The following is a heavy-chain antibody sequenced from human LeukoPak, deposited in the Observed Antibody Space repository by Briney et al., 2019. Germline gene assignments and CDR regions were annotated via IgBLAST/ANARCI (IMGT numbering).Heavy chain of an antibody. Sequence: NPSETLSLTCAVSGYSISSGYYWGWIRQPPGKGLEWIGYIYYSGSTNYNPSLKSRVTISVDTSKNQFSLKLSSVTAADTAVYYCARLRYCSSTSCPGLDYWGQGTLVTVSS. CDR2: IYYSGST. J-gene: IGHJ4*02. CDR3: ARLRYCSSTSCPGLDY. D-gene: IGHD2-2*01. CDR1: GYSISSGYY. V-gene: IGHV4-38-2*01.